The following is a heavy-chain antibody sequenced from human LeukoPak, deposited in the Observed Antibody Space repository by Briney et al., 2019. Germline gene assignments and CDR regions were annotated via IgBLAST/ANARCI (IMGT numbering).Heavy chain of an antibody. V-gene: IGHV3-23*01. CDR3: AKDGTYDILTGYFLD. CDR2: ISGSGGNT. J-gene: IGHJ4*02. CDR1: GFSFSTYA. D-gene: IGHD3-9*01. Sequence: GGSLRLSCVASGFSFSTYAMTWVRQAPGKGLEWVSAISGSGGNTYYADSVEGRFTISRDNSKNTLYLQMNSLRAEDTALYYCAKDGTYDILTGYFLDWGQGTLVTVSS.